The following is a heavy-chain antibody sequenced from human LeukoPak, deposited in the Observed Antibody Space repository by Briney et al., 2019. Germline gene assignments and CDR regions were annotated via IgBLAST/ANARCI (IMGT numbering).Heavy chain of an antibody. J-gene: IGHJ6*02. V-gene: IGHV4-4*07. Sequence: KPSETLSLTCTVSGGSISSYYWSWIRQPAGKGLEWIGRTYTSGSTNYNPSLKSRVTMSVDTSKNQFSLKLSSVTAADTAVYYCARIKATYYYYGMDVWGQGTTVTVSS. CDR3: ARIKATYYYYGMDV. CDR2: TYTSGST. CDR1: GGSISSYY. D-gene: IGHD3-16*01.